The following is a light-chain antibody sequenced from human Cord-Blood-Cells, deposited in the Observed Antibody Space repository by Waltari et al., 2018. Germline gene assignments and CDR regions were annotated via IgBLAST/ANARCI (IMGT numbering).Light chain of an antibody. J-gene: IGKJ2*01. CDR2: AAS. CDR1: QGISSY. CDR3: QQYYSFPYT. V-gene: IGKV1D-8*03. Sequence: VIWMTQSPSLLSASTGDRVTISCRISQGISSYLAWYQQKPGKAPEILIYAASTLQSGVPSRFSVSGSGTDFTLTISCLQSEDFATYYCQQYYSFPYTFGQGTKLEIK.